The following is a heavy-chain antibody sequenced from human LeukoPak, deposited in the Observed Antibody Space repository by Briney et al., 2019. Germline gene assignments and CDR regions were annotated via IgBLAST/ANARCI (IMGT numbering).Heavy chain of an antibody. V-gene: IGHV1-69*13. CDR1: GGTFSSYA. Sequence: SVKVSCKASGGTFSSYAISWVRQAPGQGLEWMGGIIPIFGTANYAQKFQGRVTITADESTSTAYMELSSLRSEDTAVYYCASYDSSGNYYVGKAFDYWGQGTLVTVSS. CDR2: IIPIFGTA. D-gene: IGHD3-22*01. CDR3: ASYDSSGNYYVGKAFDY. J-gene: IGHJ4*02.